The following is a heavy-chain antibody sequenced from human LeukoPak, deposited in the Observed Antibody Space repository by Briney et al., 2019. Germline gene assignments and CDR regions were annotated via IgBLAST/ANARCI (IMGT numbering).Heavy chain of an antibody. CDR2: INSDGSST. CDR1: GFTFSSYW. V-gene: IGHV3-74*01. Sequence: GGSLRLSCAASGFTFSSYWMHWVRQAPGKGLVWVSRINSDGSSTSYADSVKGRFTISRDNAKNTLYLQMNSLRAEDTAVYYCAKEDGYCSSTSCYAGVFDYWGQGTLVTVSS. J-gene: IGHJ4*02. CDR3: AKEDGYCSSTSCYAGVFDY. D-gene: IGHD2-2*01.